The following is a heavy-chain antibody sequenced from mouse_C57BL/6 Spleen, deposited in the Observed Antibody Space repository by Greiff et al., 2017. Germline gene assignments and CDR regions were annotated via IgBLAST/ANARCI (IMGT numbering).Heavy chain of an antibody. CDR2: ISNLAYSI. Sequence: EVKVVESGGGLVQPGGSLKLSCAASGFTFSDYGMAWVRQAPRTGPEWVAFISNLAYSIYYADTVTGRFTISRENAKNTLYLEMSSLRSEDTAMYYCARSSPSWYFDVWGTGTTVTVSS. V-gene: IGHV5-15*01. CDR3: ARSSPSWYFDV. CDR1: GFTFSDYG. J-gene: IGHJ1*03. D-gene: IGHD1-1*01.